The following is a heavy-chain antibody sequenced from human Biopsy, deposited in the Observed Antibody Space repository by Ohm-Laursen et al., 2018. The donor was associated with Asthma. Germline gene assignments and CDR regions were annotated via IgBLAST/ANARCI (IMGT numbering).Heavy chain of an antibody. Sequence: SLRLSCTASGFTFDDYAKHWVRQAPGKGLEWVSGISWNSGSIDYADSVKGRFTISRDNAKNSLYLQMNSLRAEDTALYYCAKGEWELLEANFDYWGQGTLVTVSS. V-gene: IGHV3-9*01. CDR1: GFTFDDYA. D-gene: IGHD1-26*01. CDR2: ISWNSGSI. CDR3: AKGEWELLEANFDY. J-gene: IGHJ4*02.